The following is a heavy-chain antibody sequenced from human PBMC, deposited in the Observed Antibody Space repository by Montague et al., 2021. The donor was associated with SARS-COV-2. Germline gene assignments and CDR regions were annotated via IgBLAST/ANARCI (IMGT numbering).Heavy chain of an antibody. J-gene: IGHJ4*02. Sequence: CAISGDSVPRNSAAWNWIRQSPSRGLEWLGRTYYRSKWYNDYAVSVKSRITINPDTSKNQISLQLNSVTPEDTAVYYCAGTSASSDYWGQGTLVTVSS. D-gene: IGHD1-26*01. CDR2: TYYRSKWYN. CDR3: AGTSASSDY. CDR1: GDSVPRNSAA. V-gene: IGHV6-1*01.